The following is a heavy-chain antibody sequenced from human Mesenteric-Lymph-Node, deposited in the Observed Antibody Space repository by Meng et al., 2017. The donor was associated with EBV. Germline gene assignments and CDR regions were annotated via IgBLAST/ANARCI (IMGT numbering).Heavy chain of an antibody. J-gene: IGHJ4*02. V-gene: IGHV4-30-4*01. D-gene: IGHD2-2*01. CDR1: GDSISSGDNY. CDR2: IYYSGST. Sequence: QGQLQESGAGLGKPSQTLSLTCAVSGDSISSGDNYWGWIRQPPGKGLEWIGYIYYSGSTYYNPSLKSRVSISVDTSKNQFSLKLSSVTAADTAVHYCARGGYCSSISCYVDYWGQGTLVTVSS. CDR3: ARGGYCSSISCYVDY.